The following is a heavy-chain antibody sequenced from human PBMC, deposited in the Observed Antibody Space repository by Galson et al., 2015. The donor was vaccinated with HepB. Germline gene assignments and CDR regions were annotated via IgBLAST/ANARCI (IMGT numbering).Heavy chain of an antibody. Sequence: SLRLSCAPSGFIFSTYAMTWVRQAPGKGLDWVSAITGSGDSTSYAASVKGRFTISRDNYKNTLYLQLNSLRAEDTAVYYCARVCRGYNYGASDIWGQGTLVIVSS. D-gene: IGHD5-18*01. CDR2: ITGSGDST. V-gene: IGHV3-23*01. J-gene: IGHJ4*02. CDR1: GFIFSTYA. CDR3: ARVCRGYNYGASDI.